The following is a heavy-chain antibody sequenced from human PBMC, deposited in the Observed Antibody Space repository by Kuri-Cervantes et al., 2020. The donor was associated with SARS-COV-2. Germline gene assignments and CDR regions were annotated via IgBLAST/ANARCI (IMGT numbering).Heavy chain of an antibody. CDR3: ARVAGRVGATYY. CDR1: GYTFTSYA. CDR2: INPSGGST. V-gene: IGHV1-46*01. Sequence: ASVKVSCKASGYTFTSYAMNWVRQAPGQGLEWMGIINPSGGSTSYAQKFQGRVTMTRDTSTSTVYMELSSLRSDDTAVYYCARVAGRVGATYYWGQGTLVTVSS. D-gene: IGHD1-26*01. J-gene: IGHJ4*02.